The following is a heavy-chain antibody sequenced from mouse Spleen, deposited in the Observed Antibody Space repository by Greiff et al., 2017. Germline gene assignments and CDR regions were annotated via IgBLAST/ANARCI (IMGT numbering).Heavy chain of an antibody. Sequence: QVQLQQPGAELVTPGASVKMSCKASGYAFSSYWITWVKQRPGQGLEWIGDIYPGSGRTNYNEKFKSKATLTVDTSSSTAYMQVSSLTSEDSAVYYCARNLRTGCDYWGQGTTLTVSS. CDR3: ARNLRTGCDY. V-gene: IGHV1-55*01. CDR1: GYAFSSYW. J-gene: IGHJ2*01. CDR2: IYPGSGRT.